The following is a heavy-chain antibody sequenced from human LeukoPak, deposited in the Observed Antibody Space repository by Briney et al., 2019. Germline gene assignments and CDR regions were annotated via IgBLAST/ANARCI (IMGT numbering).Heavy chain of an antibody. CDR1: GFTFSSYW. J-gene: IGHJ4*02. Sequence: GGSLRLSCAASGFTFSSYWMHWVRQAXGKGLVWVSLINSDGSSRNYADSVKGRFTISRDNAKNTLYLQMNSLRVEDTAVYYCAREDYSGYDFYDYWGQGSLVTVSS. CDR2: INSDGSSR. D-gene: IGHD5-12*01. CDR3: AREDYSGYDFYDY. V-gene: IGHV3-74*01.